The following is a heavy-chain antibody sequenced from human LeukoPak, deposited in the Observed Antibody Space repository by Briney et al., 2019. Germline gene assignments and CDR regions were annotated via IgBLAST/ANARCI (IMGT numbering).Heavy chain of an antibody. CDR3: ARGGAQWLVEEAFDF. Sequence: SETLSLTCTVTAGSISTYYWSCIRQTAGKGLEWIGHINPRGNIKYNPSLKSRVSLSMDTSKNQFSLKVNSVTAADTAVYYCARGGAQWLVEEAFDFWGRRTMVTVSS. J-gene: IGHJ3*01. V-gene: IGHV4-4*07. CDR1: AGSISTYY. CDR2: INPRGNI. D-gene: IGHD6-19*01.